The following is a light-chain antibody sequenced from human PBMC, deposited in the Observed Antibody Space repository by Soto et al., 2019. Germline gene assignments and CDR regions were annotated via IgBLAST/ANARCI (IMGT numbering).Light chain of an antibody. J-gene: IGKJ3*01. CDR3: QQSYTSPLT. V-gene: IGKV1-39*01. Sequence: DIQMTQSPSSLSASVGDSVTITCRASQTIRNYLHWYQEKPGKAPKLLIYTASTLRTGVPSRFSGSGSGTEFTLTISSLQPEDFAPYYCQQSYTSPLTFGPGTKVDI. CDR1: QTIRNY. CDR2: TAS.